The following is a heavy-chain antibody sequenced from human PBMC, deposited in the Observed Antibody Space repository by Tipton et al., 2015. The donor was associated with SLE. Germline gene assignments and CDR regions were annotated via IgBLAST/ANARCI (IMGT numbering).Heavy chain of an antibody. CDR3: ARVSGGIAYMDV. V-gene: IGHV4-59*12. J-gene: IGHJ6*03. D-gene: IGHD6-13*01. CDR2: FYLSGSS. CDR1: GVSISTYY. Sequence: TLSLTCSVSGVSISTYYWSWIRQSPGKGLEWIGFFYLSGSSQYNPSLKSRVAISADTSNNQFSLELSSVTAADTAVYYCARVSGGIAYMDVWGKGTTVTFSS.